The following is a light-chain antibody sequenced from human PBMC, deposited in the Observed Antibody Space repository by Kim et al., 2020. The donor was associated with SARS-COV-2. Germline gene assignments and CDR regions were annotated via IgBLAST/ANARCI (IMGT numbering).Light chain of an antibody. V-gene: IGKV3-20*01. Sequence: EIVLTQSPGTLSLSPGERATLSCRASQSVTGNSLAWYQQKPGQAPSLLFYRASIRAIGIPDRFSGSGSGTDFTLTISRLEAEDFAVYYCQHYVASPFSFGPGTKVDIK. CDR3: QHYVASPFS. CDR2: RAS. CDR1: QSVTGNS. J-gene: IGKJ3*01.